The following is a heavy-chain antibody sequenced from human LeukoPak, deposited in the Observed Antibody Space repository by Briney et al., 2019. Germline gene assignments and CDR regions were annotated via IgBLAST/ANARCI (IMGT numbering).Heavy chain of an antibody. J-gene: IGHJ6*02. CDR2: INPNSGGT. CDR1: GYTFTGYY. V-gene: IGHV1-2*02. Sequence: ASVKVSCKASGYTFTGYYMHRVRQAPGQGLEWMGWINPNSGGTNYAQKFQGRVTMTRDTSISTAYMELSRLRSDDTAVYYCARDPSYYYGSGSYPYGMDVWGQGTTVTVSS. D-gene: IGHD3-10*01. CDR3: ARDPSYYYGSGSYPYGMDV.